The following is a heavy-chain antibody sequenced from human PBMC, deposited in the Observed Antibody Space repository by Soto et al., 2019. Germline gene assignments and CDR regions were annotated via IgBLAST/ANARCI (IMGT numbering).Heavy chain of an antibody. CDR1: GGTFSSYA. D-gene: IGHD3-22*01. Sequence: SVKVSCKASGGTFSSYAISWVRQAPGQGLEWMGGIIPIFGTANYAQKFQGRVTITADESTSTAYMELSSLRSEDTAVYYCASGPTWYYYDSSGYYLPRYWGQGNLVTVSS. V-gene: IGHV1-69*13. CDR3: ASGPTWYYYDSSGYYLPRY. CDR2: IIPIFGTA. J-gene: IGHJ4*02.